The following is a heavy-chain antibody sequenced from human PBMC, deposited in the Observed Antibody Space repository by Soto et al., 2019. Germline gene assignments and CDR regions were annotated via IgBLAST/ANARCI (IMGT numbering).Heavy chain of an antibody. Sequence: ASGKVSCKASGYTFTSYGISWGRQAPGQGVEWMGWISAYNGNTKYAQKLQGRVTMTTDTSTSTAYMELRSLRSDDTAVYYCARDLTPGVVDHWGQGTLVTVSS. D-gene: IGHD3-22*01. CDR2: ISAYNGNT. V-gene: IGHV1-18*01. CDR3: ARDLTPGVVDH. CDR1: GYTFTSYG. J-gene: IGHJ4*02.